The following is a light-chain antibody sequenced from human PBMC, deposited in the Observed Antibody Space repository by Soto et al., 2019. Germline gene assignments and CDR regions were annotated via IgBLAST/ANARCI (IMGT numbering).Light chain of an antibody. J-gene: IGKJ2*01. V-gene: IGKV1-5*03. Sequence: DIQMTQSPSTLSTSVGDRVTITCRASQSISSWLAWYQQKPGKAPKLLIYKTSSLESGVPSRFSGSGSGTEFTLTISSLQPDDFATYYCQQYNSYPFTFGQGTKLEIK. CDR3: QQYNSYPFT. CDR2: KTS. CDR1: QSISSW.